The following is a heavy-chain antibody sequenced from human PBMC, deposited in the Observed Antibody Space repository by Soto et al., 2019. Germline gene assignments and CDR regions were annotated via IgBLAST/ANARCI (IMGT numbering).Heavy chain of an antibody. D-gene: IGHD6-13*01. CDR1: GFTFGDYY. Sequence: QVQLVESGGGLVKPGGSLRLSCEASGFTFGDYYMTWIRQAPGKGREWVSFIGNRGTGIYYADSVKGRFTIFRDNAKNSLYLQMNSLRAEDTAMYYCARDLRAVGMASRFDPWGQGTRVTVYS. CDR3: ARDLRAVGMASRFDP. CDR2: IGNRGTGI. V-gene: IGHV3-11*01. J-gene: IGHJ5*02.